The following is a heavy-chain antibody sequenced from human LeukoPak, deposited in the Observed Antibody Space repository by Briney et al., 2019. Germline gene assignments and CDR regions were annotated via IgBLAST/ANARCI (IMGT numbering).Heavy chain of an antibody. V-gene: IGHV4-38-2*02. CDR1: NSSISSDYY. J-gene: IGHJ4*02. CDR3: ARTELSAAAGTLFDY. CDR2: IYHSGST. Sequence: SETLSLTCTVSNSSISSDYYWGWIRQPPGKGLEWIGFIYHSGSTNYNPSLKSRVTISVDTSKNQFSLKLSSVTAADTAVYYCARTELSAAAGTLFDYWGQGTLVTVSS. D-gene: IGHD6-13*01.